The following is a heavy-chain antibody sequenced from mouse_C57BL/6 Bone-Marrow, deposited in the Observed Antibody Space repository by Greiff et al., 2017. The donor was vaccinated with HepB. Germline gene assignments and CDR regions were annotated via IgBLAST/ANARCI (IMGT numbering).Heavy chain of an antibody. V-gene: IGHV1-69*01. D-gene: IGHD1-1*01. CDR2: IDPSDSYT. Sequence: QVQLKESGAELVMPGASVKLSCKASGYTFTSYWMHWVKQRPGQGLEWIGEIDPSDSYTNYNQKFKGKSTLTVDKSSSTAYMQLSSLTSEDSAVYYCAREDYYGSSYWYFDVWGTGTTVTVSS. CDR3: AREDYYGSSYWYFDV. J-gene: IGHJ1*03. CDR1: GYTFTSYW.